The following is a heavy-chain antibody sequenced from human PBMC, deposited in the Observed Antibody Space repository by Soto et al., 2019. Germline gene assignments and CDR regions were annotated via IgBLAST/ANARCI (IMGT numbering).Heavy chain of an antibody. V-gene: IGHV1-18*01. J-gene: IGHJ5*02. CDR1: GYTFSTYG. D-gene: IGHD1-1*01. CDR3: ARDWKGAEGFDP. Sequence: QVQLVQSGPEVKKPGASVKVSCKASGYTFSTYGFSWVRQAPGQGLEWMGWIGAYNDDTNYAQNFQGRVTMTTDTSTTTSYMELRSLRSDDTAVYFCARDWKGAEGFDPWGQGTLFTVSS. CDR2: IGAYNDDT.